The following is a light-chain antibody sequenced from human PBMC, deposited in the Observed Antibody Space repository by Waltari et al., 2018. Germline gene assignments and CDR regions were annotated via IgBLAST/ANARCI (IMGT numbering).Light chain of an antibody. CDR1: QAFLYSSNNKNY. J-gene: IGKJ2*01. Sequence: DIVMTQSPDSLAVSLGERAPSHCKSSQAFLYSSNNKNYLAWYQQKPGQPPKLLIYWASTRESGVPDRFSGSGSGTDFTLTISSLQAEDVAVYYCQQYYSAPYAFGQGTKLEIK. CDR2: WAS. CDR3: QQYYSAPYA. V-gene: IGKV4-1*01.